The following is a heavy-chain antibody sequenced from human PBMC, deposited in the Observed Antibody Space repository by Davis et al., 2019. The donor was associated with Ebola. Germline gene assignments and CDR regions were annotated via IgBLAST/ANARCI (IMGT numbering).Heavy chain of an antibody. CDR1: GFTFSSYA. V-gene: IGHV3-30-3*01. Sequence: PGGSLRLSCAASGFTFSSYAIHWVRQAPGKGLEWVAVMSYDGSNKYYADSVKGRFTISRDNSKNTLYLQMNSLRREDTAGYYCATHLAPRAVAHAFQHWGQGTLVTVSS. D-gene: IGHD6-19*01. CDR2: MSYDGSNK. J-gene: IGHJ1*01. CDR3: ATHLAPRAVAHAFQH.